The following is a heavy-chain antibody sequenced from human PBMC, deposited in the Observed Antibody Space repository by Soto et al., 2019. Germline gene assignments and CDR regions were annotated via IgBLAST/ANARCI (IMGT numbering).Heavy chain of an antibody. J-gene: IGHJ4*02. D-gene: IGHD5-18*01. CDR3: APHTLDTGMPSGY. Sequence: QVQLVQSGAEVREPGASVKVSCKASGYTFTNYGVSWVRQAPGQGLEWMGWIGGYKGNTNYAQKLQGRGTLTTDTSTSKAYMELRSLRSDDTAVYYCAPHTLDTGMPSGYWGQGTLVTVSS. V-gene: IGHV1-18*01. CDR2: IGGYKGNT. CDR1: GYTFTNYG.